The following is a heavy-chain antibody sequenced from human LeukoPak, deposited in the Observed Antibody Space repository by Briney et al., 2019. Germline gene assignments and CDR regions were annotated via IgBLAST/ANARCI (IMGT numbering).Heavy chain of an antibody. Sequence: ASVKVSCKASGGTFSSYAISWVRQAPGQGLEWMGWINTNTGNPTYAQGFTGHFVFSLDTSVSTAYLQISSLKAEDTAMYYCARGGYPYLSTWYSDYWGQGTLVTVSS. CDR2: INTNTGNP. V-gene: IGHV7-4-1*02. CDR1: GGTFSSYA. CDR3: ARGGYPYLSTWYSDY. D-gene: IGHD2-15*01. J-gene: IGHJ4*02.